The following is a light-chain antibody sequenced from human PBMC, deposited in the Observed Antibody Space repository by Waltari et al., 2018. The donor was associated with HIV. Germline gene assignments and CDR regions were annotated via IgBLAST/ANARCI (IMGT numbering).Light chain of an antibody. CDR3: QVWDSITVV. J-gene: IGLJ2*01. CDR2: RDS. Sequence: SYELTQPLSVSVALGQTARITCGGNNIGRKNVHWYQQKQGQAPVLVIYRDSNRPSGIPERFSGSNSATTATLSISRAQAGDEADYYCQVWDSITVVFGGGTKLTVL. CDR1: NIGRKN. V-gene: IGLV3-9*01.